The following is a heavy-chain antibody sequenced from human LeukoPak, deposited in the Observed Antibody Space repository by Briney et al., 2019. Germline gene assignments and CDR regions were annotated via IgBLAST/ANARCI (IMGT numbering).Heavy chain of an antibody. D-gene: IGHD1-26*01. J-gene: IGHJ4*02. CDR3: ARGGRLLGAAVFDY. V-gene: IGHV6-1*01. CDR2: TYYRSKWYN. CDR1: GDSVSSNSAA. Sequence: PSQTLSLTCAISGDSVSSNSAAWNWIRQSPSGGLEWLGRTYYRSKWYNDYAVSVKSRITINPDTSKNQFSLQLNSVTPEDTAVYYCARGGRLLGAAVFDYWGQGTLVTVSS.